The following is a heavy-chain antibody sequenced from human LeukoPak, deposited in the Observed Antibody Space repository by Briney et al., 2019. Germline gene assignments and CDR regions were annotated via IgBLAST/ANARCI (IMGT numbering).Heavy chain of an antibody. D-gene: IGHD3-10*01. V-gene: IGHV4-38-2*02. CDR2: IYQSGST. CDR3: ARTYYYGSGSYYDSRDGFDI. J-gene: IGHJ3*02. CDR1: GYSISSGYY. Sequence: PSETLSLTCTVSGYSISSGYYWGWIRQPSGKGLEWIGTIYQSGSTYYNPSLKSRVTISIDTSKNQFSLKLNSVTAADTAVYYCARTYYYGSGSYYDSRDGFDIWGQGTMVTVSS.